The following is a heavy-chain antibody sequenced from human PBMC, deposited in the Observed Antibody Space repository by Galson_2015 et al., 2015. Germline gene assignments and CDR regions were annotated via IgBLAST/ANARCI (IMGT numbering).Heavy chain of an antibody. D-gene: IGHD1-26*01. Sequence: SLRLSCAASGFTFNNYNMNWVRQAPGKGLEWVSYISSSSSTISYADSVKGRFTISRDNAKNSLYLPMNSLRAEDTAVYYCARALNIVGATPWGQGTLVTVSS. J-gene: IGHJ5*02. CDR1: GFTFNNYN. CDR2: ISSSSSTI. V-gene: IGHV3-48*01. CDR3: ARALNIVGATP.